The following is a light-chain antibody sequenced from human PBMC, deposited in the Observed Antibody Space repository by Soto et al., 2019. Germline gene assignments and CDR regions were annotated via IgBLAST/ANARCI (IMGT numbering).Light chain of an antibody. Sequence: ESQMTQAPSSLSASVGDRVTITCRASQSISNYLNWDQRKPGKAPKLLIYAASSMQSGVPSMFSGSGSETDFTITIISLQPDDSATYYCQQSFSPLWTFGQGTKVEI. CDR3: QQSFSPLWT. CDR1: QSISNY. CDR2: AAS. J-gene: IGKJ1*01. V-gene: IGKV1-39*01.